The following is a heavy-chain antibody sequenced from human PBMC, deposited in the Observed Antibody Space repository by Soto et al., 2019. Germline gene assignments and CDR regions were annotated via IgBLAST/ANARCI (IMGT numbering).Heavy chain of an antibody. CDR2: LYYSGST. CDR1: GGSVSSFF. Sequence: QVQLQESGPGLVKPSETLSLTCTVSGGSVSSFFWSWIRQPPGKGLEWIGYLYYSGSTHYSPSLKSRVAIAVDTSKTQFSLKLNSVTAADTAVYYCARVRHGWTFFGYWSQGTLVTVSS. V-gene: IGHV4-59*02. D-gene: IGHD6-19*01. CDR3: ARVRHGWTFFGY. J-gene: IGHJ4*02.